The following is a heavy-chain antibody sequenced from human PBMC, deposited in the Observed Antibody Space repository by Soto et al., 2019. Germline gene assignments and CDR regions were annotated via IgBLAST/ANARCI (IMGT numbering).Heavy chain of an antibody. V-gene: IGHV3-30*18. Sequence: QVQLVESGGGVVQPGRSLRLSCAASGFTFSSYGMHWVRQAPGKGLEWVAVISYDGSNKYYADSVKGRFTISRDNSKNTLYLQMNSLRAEDTAVYYCAKEDHAGGPFDYWGQGTLVTVSS. CDR2: ISYDGSNK. CDR1: GFTFSSYG. D-gene: IGHD2-15*01. CDR3: AKEDHAGGPFDY. J-gene: IGHJ4*02.